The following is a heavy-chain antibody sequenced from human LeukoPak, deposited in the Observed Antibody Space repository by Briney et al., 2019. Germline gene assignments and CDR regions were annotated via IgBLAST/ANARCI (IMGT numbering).Heavy chain of an antibody. CDR3: AKDQYYYDSSGHYYPGYYGMDV. CDR2: ISRGGGGT. Sequence: GASLRLSCAASGFIFSSYAMSWVRQAPGKGLEWVSGISRGGGGTYFADSVKGRFTISRDNSKNTLYLQMNSLRAEDTAVYYCAKDQYYYDSSGHYYPGYYGMDVWGQGTTVTVSS. CDR1: GFIFSSYA. J-gene: IGHJ6*02. V-gene: IGHV3-23*01. D-gene: IGHD3-22*01.